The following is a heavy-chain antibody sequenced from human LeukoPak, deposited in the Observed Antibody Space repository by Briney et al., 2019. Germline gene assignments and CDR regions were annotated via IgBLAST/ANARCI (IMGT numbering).Heavy chain of an antibody. Sequence: PSETLSLTCTVPGGSITTYYWSWIRQPAGKGLEWIGRIYTRGSTNYNPSLKSRVTMSVDTPKNQFSLKLSSVTATDTAVYYCAGEGHYYDSTGYYYGGEDYWGQGTLVTVS. CDR3: AGEGHYYDSTGYYYGGEDY. CDR2: IYTRGST. D-gene: IGHD3-22*01. V-gene: IGHV4-4*07. CDR1: GGSITTYY. J-gene: IGHJ4*02.